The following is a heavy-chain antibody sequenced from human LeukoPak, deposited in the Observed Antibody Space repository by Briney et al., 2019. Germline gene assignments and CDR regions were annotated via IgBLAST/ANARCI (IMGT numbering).Heavy chain of an antibody. Sequence: PGGSLRLSCAASGFTFSSYAMSWVRQAPGKGLEWVSAISGSGGSTYYAAPVKGRFTISRDNSKNTLYLQMNMLSAEAQAGYYCGKESLEWLLSYYYYMDVWSKGTTVTVSS. CDR2: ISGSGGST. D-gene: IGHD3-3*01. CDR1: GFTFSSYA. J-gene: IGHJ6*03. CDR3: GKESLEWLLSYYYYMDV. V-gene: IGHV3-23*01.